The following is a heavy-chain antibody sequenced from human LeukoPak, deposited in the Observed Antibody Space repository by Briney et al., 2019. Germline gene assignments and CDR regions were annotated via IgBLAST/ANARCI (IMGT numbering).Heavy chain of an antibody. CDR3: ARDNLAYYYDSSGYFFDY. CDR2: VYYSGST. D-gene: IGHD3-22*01. Sequence: SETLSLTCTVSGGSISSSSYYWGWIRQPPGKGLEWIGSVYYSGSTYYSPSLKSRVTISVDTSKNQFSLKLSSVTAADTAVYYCARDNLAYYYDSSGYFFDYWGQGTLVTVSS. J-gene: IGHJ4*02. V-gene: IGHV4-39*07. CDR1: GGSISSSSYY.